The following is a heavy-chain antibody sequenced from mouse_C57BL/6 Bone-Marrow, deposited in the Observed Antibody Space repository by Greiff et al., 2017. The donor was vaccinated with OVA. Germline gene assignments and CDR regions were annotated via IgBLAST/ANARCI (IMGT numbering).Heavy chain of an antibody. Sequence: EVQLQESGGGLVQPGGSLSLSCAASGFTFTDYYMSWVRQPPGKALEWLGFIRNKANGYTTEYSASVKGRFTISRDNSQSILYLQMNALRAEDSATYYCASLHYYAMDYWGQGTSVTVSS. V-gene: IGHV7-3*01. CDR3: ASLHYYAMDY. CDR2: IRNKANGYTT. J-gene: IGHJ4*01. CDR1: GFTFTDYY.